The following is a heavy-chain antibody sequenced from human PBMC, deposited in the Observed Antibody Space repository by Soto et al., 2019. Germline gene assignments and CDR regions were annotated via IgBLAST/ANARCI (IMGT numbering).Heavy chain of an antibody. CDR1: GGSFSGYI. J-gene: IGHJ6*02. CDR3: ARDLWGYCGADCYPMDV. V-gene: IGHV4-34*01. CDR2: INHSGSA. Sequence: TSETLSLTCDVYGGSFSGYIWTWIRQTPGKGLQWIGQINHSGSANYNPSLKSRVTISVHTSNSQFSLKLSSVTAADTAVYYCARDLWGYCGADCYPMDVWGQGTTVTVSS. D-gene: IGHD2-21*02.